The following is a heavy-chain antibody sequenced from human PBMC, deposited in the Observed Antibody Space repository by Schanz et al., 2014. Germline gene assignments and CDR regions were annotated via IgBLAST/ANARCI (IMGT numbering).Heavy chain of an antibody. Sequence: QVQLVQSGAEVKKPGASVKVSCKASGYTFTSYSMHWVRQAPGQGLEWMGIINLSGGSTNNAQKFQGRVTMTTDTSTSTSYMELTSLRFDDTAVYYCARDFSAYVGNYFDYWGQGTLGTVSS. CDR3: ARDFSAYVGNYFDY. J-gene: IGHJ4*02. CDR2: INLSGGST. CDR1: GYTFTSYS. D-gene: IGHD5-12*01. V-gene: IGHV1-46*01.